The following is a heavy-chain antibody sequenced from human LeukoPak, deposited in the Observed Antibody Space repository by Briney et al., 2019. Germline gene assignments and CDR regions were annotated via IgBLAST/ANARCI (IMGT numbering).Heavy chain of an antibody. D-gene: IGHD3-10*01. Sequence: ASVKVSCKASGYTFTSYTINWVRQAPGQGLEWMGWISVHNGNTKYAQKLQGRVTLTTDTSTSTAYMELRSLRSDDTAVYYCARDRMILGVPFDYCGQGTLVTVSS. V-gene: IGHV1-18*01. J-gene: IGHJ4*02. CDR2: ISVHNGNT. CDR3: ARDRMILGVPFDY. CDR1: GYTFTSYT.